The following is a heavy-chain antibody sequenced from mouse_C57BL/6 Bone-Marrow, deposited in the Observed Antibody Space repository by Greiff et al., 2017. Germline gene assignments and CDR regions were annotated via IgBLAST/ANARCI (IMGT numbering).Heavy chain of an antibody. CDR1: GYTFTSYT. J-gene: IGHJ2*01. CDR3: ARLGSSPFDY. D-gene: IGHD1-3*01. CDR2: INPSSDYT. Sequence: QVQLQQSGAELARPGASVKMSCKASGYTFTSYTMHWVKQRPGQGLEWIGYINPSSDYTKYNQKFKDKATLTADKSSSTAYMQLSSLTSEDSAVYYCARLGSSPFDYWGQGTTLTVSS. V-gene: IGHV1-4*01.